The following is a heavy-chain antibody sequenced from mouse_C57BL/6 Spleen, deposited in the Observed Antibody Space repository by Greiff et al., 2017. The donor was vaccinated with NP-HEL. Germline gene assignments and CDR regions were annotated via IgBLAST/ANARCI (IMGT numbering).Heavy chain of an antibody. CDR2: INPNNGGT. Sequence: VQLQQSGPELVKPGASVKISCKASGYTFTDYYMNWVKQSHGKSLEWIGDINPNNGGTSYNQKFKGKATLTVDKSSSTAYMELRSLTSEDSAVYDGARKNEYSGSGAFAYWGEETLVTVSA. V-gene: IGHV1-26*01. J-gene: IGHJ3*01. CDR3: ARKNEYSGSGAFAY. CDR1: GYTFTDYY. D-gene: IGHD1-1*01.